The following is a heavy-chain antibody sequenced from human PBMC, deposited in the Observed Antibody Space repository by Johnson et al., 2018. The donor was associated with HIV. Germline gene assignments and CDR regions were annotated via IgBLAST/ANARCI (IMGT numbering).Heavy chain of an antibody. D-gene: IGHD3-9*01. CDR1: GFTFSDYY. CDR3: ARDRIVTGYDAFDI. J-gene: IGHJ3*02. V-gene: IGHV3-11*01. CDR2: ISSSGSTI. Sequence: QMLLVESGGGLVKPGGSLRLSCAASGFTFSDYYMIWIRQAPGKGLEWVSYISSSGSTIYYADSVKGRFTISRDNSKNTLYLQMNSLRAEDTAIYYCARDRIVTGYDAFDIWGQGTMVTVSS.